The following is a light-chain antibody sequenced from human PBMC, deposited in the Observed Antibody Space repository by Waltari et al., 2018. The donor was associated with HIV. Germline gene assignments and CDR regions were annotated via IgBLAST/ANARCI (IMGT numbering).Light chain of an antibody. J-gene: IGKJ3*01. CDR1: QGISTY. CDR3: QQVNTAFT. CDR2: AAS. Sequence: DIQLTQFPSFLSASVVDRVTITCRAGQGISTYLAWYQQKPGKAPKLLIYAASTLQSGVPSRFSGSGSGTEFTLTISSLQPEDFATYYCQQVNTAFTFGPGTKVEIK. V-gene: IGKV1-9*01.